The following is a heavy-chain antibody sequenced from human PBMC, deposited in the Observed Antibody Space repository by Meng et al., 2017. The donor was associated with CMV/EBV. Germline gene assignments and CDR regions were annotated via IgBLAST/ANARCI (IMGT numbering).Heavy chain of an antibody. CDR2: IRSKANSYAT. D-gene: IGHD6-6*01. CDR3: ASSSGDY. CDR1: GFTFSGAA. Sequence: LKLSCAASGFTFSGAAMHWVRQASGKGLEWVGRIRSKANSYATAYAASVKGRFTISRDDSKNTAYLQMNSLKTEDTAVYYCASSSGDYWGQGTLVTVSS. J-gene: IGHJ4*02. V-gene: IGHV3-73*01.